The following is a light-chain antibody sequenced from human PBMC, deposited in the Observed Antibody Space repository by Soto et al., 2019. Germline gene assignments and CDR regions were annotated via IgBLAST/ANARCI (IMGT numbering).Light chain of an antibody. CDR3: QQYDNLVT. Sequence: DIQMAQSPSSLSAARGERVTMTFQASQGINNYLNWYQQKPGKAPKLLIYDTSNLETGVPSRFSGSGSGTDFTFTISSLQPEDIATYYCQQYDNLVTFGGGTKVDIK. CDR2: DTS. CDR1: QGINNY. V-gene: IGKV1-33*01. J-gene: IGKJ4*01.